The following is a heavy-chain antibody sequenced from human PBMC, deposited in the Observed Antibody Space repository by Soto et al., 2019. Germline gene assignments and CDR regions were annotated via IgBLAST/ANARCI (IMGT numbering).Heavy chain of an antibody. CDR1: GYTFTGYY. CDR2: INPNSGGT. Sequence: ASVKVSCKASGYTFTGYYMHWVRQAPGQGLEWMGWINPNSGGTNYAQKFQGRVTMTRDTSISTAYMELSRLRSDDTAVYYCARDDSLIYYDSSGYPLDYWGQGTLVTVSS. J-gene: IGHJ4*02. D-gene: IGHD3-22*01. CDR3: ARDDSLIYYDSSGYPLDY. V-gene: IGHV1-2*02.